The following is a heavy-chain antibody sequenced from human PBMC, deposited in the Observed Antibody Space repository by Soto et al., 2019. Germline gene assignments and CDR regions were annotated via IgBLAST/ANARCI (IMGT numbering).Heavy chain of an antibody. Sequence: ASVKVSCKASGYTFTSYYMHWVRQAPGQGLEWMGIINTSGGSTSYAQKFQGRVTMTRDTSTSTVYMELSSLRSEDTAVYYCARGSYRLDEYYYYGMDVWGQGTTVTVSS. CDR2: INTSGGST. V-gene: IGHV1-46*01. J-gene: IGHJ6*02. CDR3: ARGSYRLDEYYYYGMDV. D-gene: IGHD2-2*01. CDR1: GYTFTSYY.